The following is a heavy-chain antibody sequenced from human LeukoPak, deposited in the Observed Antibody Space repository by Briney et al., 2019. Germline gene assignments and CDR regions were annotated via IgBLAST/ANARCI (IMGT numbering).Heavy chain of an antibody. CDR1: GFTFSNYW. CDR3: ARGLGYSYGYGIDY. Sequence: PGGSLRLSCVFSGFTFSNYWMSWVRQAPGKGLEWVANIKQDESEKHYVDSVKGRFTISRDNSKNTLYLQMNSLRAEDTAVYSCARGLGYSYGYGIDYWGQGTLVIASS. J-gene: IGHJ4*02. CDR2: IKQDESEK. V-gene: IGHV3-7*01. D-gene: IGHD5-18*01.